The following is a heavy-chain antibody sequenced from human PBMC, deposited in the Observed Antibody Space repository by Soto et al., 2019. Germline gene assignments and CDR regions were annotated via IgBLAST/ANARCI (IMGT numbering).Heavy chain of an antibody. CDR3: ARGDLVYFDY. D-gene: IGHD3-16*01. CDR1: GGSISSGGYS. J-gene: IGHJ4*02. Sequence: SETLSLTCAVSGGSISSGGYSWSWIRQPPGKGLEWIGYIYHSGSTYYNPSLKSRVTISVDRSKNQFSLKLSSVTAADTAVYYCARGDLVYFDYGGQEPLVTVSS. V-gene: IGHV4-30-2*01. CDR2: IYHSGST.